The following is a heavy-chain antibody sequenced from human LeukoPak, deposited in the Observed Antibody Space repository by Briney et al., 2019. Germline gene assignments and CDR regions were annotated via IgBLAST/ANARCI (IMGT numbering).Heavy chain of an antibody. J-gene: IGHJ4*02. CDR2: IIPILGIA. CDR3: TRLPSNYGGNSGY. D-gene: IGHD4-23*01. Sequence: GSSVKVSCKASGGTFSSYAISWVRQAPGQGLEWMGRIIPILGIANYAQKFQGRVTITADKSTSTAYMELSSLRSEDTAVYYCTRLPSNYGGNSGYWGQGTLVTVSS. CDR1: GGTFSSYA. V-gene: IGHV1-69*04.